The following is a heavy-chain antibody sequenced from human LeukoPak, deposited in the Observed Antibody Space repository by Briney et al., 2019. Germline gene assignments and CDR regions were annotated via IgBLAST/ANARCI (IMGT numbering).Heavy chain of an antibody. CDR2: VHLDGRT. Sequence: LSETLSLTCTVSGGSISSSTYYWVWIRQPPGKGLEWIGEVHLDGRTNYNPSLKSRLIMSVDLPENHISLKLTSVTAADTAVYYCAREGGFYRPLDYSGQGTLVTVSS. CDR1: GGSISSSTYY. V-gene: IGHV4-39*07. D-gene: IGHD3-3*01. CDR3: AREGGFYRPLDY. J-gene: IGHJ4*02.